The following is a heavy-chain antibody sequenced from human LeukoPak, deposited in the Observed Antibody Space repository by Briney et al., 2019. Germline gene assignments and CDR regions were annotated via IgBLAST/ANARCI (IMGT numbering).Heavy chain of an antibody. D-gene: IGHD5-24*01. CDR3: AKGRDGYNADFDY. V-gene: IGHV3-23*01. CDR1: GFTFSSYA. J-gene: IGHJ4*02. Sequence: GGSLRLSCAASGFTFSSYAMSWVRQAPGKGLEWVSGISGSGGSTHYADSVKGRFTISRDNSKNTLYLQMNSLRAEDTAVYYCAKGRDGYNADFDYWGQGTLVTVPS. CDR2: ISGSGGST.